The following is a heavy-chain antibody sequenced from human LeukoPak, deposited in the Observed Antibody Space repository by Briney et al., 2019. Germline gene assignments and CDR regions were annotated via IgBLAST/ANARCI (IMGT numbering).Heavy chain of an antibody. J-gene: IGHJ6*02. Sequence: SVTVSCTASGGTFSSYAIGWVRQAPGQGLEWMGRIIPILGIANYAQKFQGRVTITADKSTSTAYMELSSLRSEDTAVYYCARDYEVAAGHYYYYGMDVWGQGTTVTVSS. CDR3: ARDYEVAAGHYYYYGMDV. CDR1: GGTFSSYA. CDR2: IIPILGIA. V-gene: IGHV1-69*04. D-gene: IGHD6-13*01.